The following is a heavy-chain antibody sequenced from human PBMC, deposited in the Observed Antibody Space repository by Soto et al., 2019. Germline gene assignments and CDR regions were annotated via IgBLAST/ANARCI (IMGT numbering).Heavy chain of an antibody. CDR3: ARDRDPGQWLTTNYFDY. J-gene: IGHJ4*02. CDR2: IWYHGSNK. D-gene: IGHD6-19*01. V-gene: IGHV3-33*01. Sequence: QVRLVESGGGVVQPGRSLRLSCAASGFTFSSYGMHWVRQAPGKGLEWVAVIWYHGSNKYYADSVKGRFTISRDNSKNTLYLQMNSLRAEATAVYYWARDRDPGQWLTTNYFDYWGQGTLVTVSS. CDR1: GFTFSSYG.